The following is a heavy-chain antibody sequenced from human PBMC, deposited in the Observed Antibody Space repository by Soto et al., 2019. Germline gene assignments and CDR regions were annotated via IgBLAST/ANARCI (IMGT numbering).Heavy chain of an antibody. D-gene: IGHD3-10*01. CDR2: ISSDGSTI. J-gene: IGHJ4*02. CDR1: GFPCTSYA. CDR3: ARGTGSGSFLSDY. Sequence: QVLLVESGGGVVQPGTSLTLSCAASGFPCTSYAMHWVRQTPEKGLQWLTIISSDGSTIHYVDSVKGRFTISRDNSKNTVYLQMNSLRADDTAVYYCARGTGSGSFLSDYWGQGTVVTVSS. V-gene: IGHV3-30-3*01.